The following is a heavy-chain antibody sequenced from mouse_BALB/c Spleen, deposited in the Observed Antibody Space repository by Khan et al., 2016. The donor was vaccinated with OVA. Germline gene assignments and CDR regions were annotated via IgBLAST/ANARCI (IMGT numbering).Heavy chain of an antibody. Sequence: LQQPGSELMRPGASVKLSCKASGYTFTSYWMHWVKQRPGQGLEWIGDIYPGSGSTNYDEKFKSKAILTVDTSSSTAYMQLSSLTSEDSAVYYCTRWSYWFAYWGQGTLVTVSA. CDR3: TRWSYWFAY. J-gene: IGHJ3*01. CDR2: IYPGSGST. D-gene: IGHD2-12*01. CDR1: GYTFTSYW. V-gene: IGHV1S22*01.